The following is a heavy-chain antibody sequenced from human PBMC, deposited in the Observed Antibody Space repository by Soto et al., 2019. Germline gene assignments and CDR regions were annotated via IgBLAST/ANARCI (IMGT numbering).Heavy chain of an antibody. CDR3: ASAVHTAQVDYYYGMDV. D-gene: IGHD5-18*01. V-gene: IGHV1-69*13. Sequence: SVKVSCKASGGTFSSYAISWVRQAPGQGLEWMGGIIPIFGTANYAQKFQGRVTITADESTSTAYMELSSLRSEDTAVYYCASAVHTAQVDYYYGMDVWGQGTTVTVSS. CDR2: IIPIFGTA. CDR1: GGTFSSYA. J-gene: IGHJ6*02.